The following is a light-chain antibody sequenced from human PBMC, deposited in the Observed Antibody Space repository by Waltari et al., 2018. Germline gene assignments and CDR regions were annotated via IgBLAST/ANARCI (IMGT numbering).Light chain of an antibody. V-gene: IGKV3-15*01. CDR1: QTVTTK. CDR2: GAS. J-gene: IGKJ1*01. Sequence: ETVMTQSQATRSVFAGGRAILPCRASQTVTTKLAWYQQKPGQAPRLLIYGASTRATGIPARVSGSGSGTEFTLTISSLQSEDFAVYYCQQYHNWSPWTFGQGTKVEIK. CDR3: QQYHNWSPWT.